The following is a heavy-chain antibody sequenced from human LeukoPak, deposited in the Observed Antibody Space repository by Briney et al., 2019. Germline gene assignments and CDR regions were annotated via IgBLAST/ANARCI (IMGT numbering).Heavy chain of an antibody. CDR2: IYPGDSDT. CDR1: GYSFTTYW. J-gene: IGHJ1*01. Sequence: GESLKISCQASGYSFTTYWIGWVRQMPGKGLEWMGIIYPGDSDTRYSPSFQGQVTISADKSISTAYLQWSSLKASDTAMYYCATSQYYDSFQHWGQGTLVTVSS. V-gene: IGHV5-51*01. D-gene: IGHD3-22*01. CDR3: ATSQYYDSFQH.